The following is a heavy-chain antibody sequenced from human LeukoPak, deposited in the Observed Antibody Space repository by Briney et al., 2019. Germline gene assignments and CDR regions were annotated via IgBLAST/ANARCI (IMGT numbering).Heavy chain of an antibody. CDR3: ASGSYYDY. J-gene: IGHJ4*02. V-gene: IGHV4-34*01. CDR1: GGSFSGYY. CDR2: IYHSGNT. Sequence: PSETLSLTCAVYGGSFSGYYWSWIRQPPGKGLEWIGSIYHSGNTYYNPSLKSRVTISVDTSKNQFSLKLSAVTAADTAVYYCASGSYYDYWGQGTLVTVSS.